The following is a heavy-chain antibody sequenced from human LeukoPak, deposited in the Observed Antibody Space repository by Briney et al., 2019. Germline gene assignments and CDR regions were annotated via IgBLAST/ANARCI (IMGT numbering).Heavy chain of an antibody. CDR2: IYPGDSDT. CDR1: GYTFPNYW. V-gene: IGHV5-51*01. J-gene: IGHJ4*02. D-gene: IGHD3-10*01. Sequence: GESLKISCKGSGYTFPNYWIGWVRQMPGKGLEWMGIIYPGDSDTRYSPSFQGQVTISADKFTRTAYLQWTSLQASDTATYYCARRSGHGPGSYYLFDFWGQGTLVTVSS. CDR3: ARRSGHGPGSYYLFDF.